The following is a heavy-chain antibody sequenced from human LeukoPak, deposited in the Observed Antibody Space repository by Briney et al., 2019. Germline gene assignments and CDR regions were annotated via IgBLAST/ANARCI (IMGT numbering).Heavy chain of an antibody. CDR3: ARVEGTMVRGVIHDISDY. J-gene: IGHJ4*02. Sequence: PSETLSLTCTVSGGSISSYYWSWIRQPPGKGLEWIGYIYYSGSTNYNPSLKSRVTISVDTSKNQFSLKLSSVTAADTAVYYCARVEGTMVRGVIHDISDYWGQGTLVTVSS. V-gene: IGHV4-59*01. CDR1: GGSISSYY. D-gene: IGHD3-10*01. CDR2: IYYSGST.